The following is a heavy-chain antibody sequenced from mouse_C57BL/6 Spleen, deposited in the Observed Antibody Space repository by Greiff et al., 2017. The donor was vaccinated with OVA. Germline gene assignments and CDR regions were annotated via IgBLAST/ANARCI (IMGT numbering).Heavy chain of an antibody. CDR1: GFTFSDAW. V-gene: IGHV6-6*01. CDR2: IRNKANNHAT. Sequence: DVMLVESGGGLVQPGGSMKLSCAASGFTFSDAWMAWVRQSPEKGLEWVAEIRNKANNHATYYAESVQGRFSSSSDESNSGVYLQSNKLRAKATGIYYCTRDDDDGRDWYFDVWGTGTTVTVSS. D-gene: IGHD2-4*01. J-gene: IGHJ1*03. CDR3: TRDDDDGRDWYFDV.